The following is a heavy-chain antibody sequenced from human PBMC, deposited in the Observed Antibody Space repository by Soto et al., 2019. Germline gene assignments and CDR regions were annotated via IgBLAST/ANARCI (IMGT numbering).Heavy chain of an antibody. CDR2: ITNVGIST. J-gene: IGHJ6*02. Sequence: EVQVVESGGGLVQPGGSLRLSCAASGFTFSTYAMHWVRQAPGQGLEYVSAITNVGISTYYASSVKGRFIFSRDNAKNTLYLQMGSLQPEDTAGYYCARDVGGPCPSSMDVWGQGTAVTVSS. CDR1: GFTFSTYA. V-gene: IGHV3-64*01. D-gene: IGHD2-15*01. CDR3: ARDVGGPCPSSMDV.